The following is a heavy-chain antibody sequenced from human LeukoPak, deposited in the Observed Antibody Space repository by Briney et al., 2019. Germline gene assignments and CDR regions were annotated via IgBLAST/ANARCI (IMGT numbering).Heavy chain of an antibody. V-gene: IGHV4-59*12. D-gene: IGHD2-15*01. Sequence: SETLSLTCTVSGGSISSYYWSWIRQPPGKGLEWIGYIYYSGSTNYNPSPKSRVTISVDTSKNQFSLKLSSVTAADTAVYYCARGFIVVVVASWFDPWGQGTLVTVSS. CDR3: ARGFIVVVVASWFDP. CDR1: GGSISSYY. CDR2: IYYSGST. J-gene: IGHJ5*02.